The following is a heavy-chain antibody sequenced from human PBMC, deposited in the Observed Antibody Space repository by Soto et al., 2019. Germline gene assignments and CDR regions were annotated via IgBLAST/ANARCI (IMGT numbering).Heavy chain of an antibody. CDR1: GDSFSTSNW. CDR3: ASIHYYGSGSFWFDP. Sequence: SETLSLTCAVSGDSFSTSNWWSWVRQPPGKGLEWIGEIYHTGSTNYNPSLKSRVNMSIDKSKNQFSLNVNSVTAADTAVYYCASIHYYGSGSFWFDPWGQGTLVTVSS. D-gene: IGHD3-10*01. V-gene: IGHV4-4*02. J-gene: IGHJ5*02. CDR2: IYHTGST.